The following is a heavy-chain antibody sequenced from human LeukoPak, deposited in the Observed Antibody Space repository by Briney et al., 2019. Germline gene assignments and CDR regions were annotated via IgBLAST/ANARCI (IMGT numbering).Heavy chain of an antibody. Sequence: GGSLRLSCAASGFTCSNYWLTWVRQAPGQGLEWVANIKQDGSEKHYVVSVKGRFTISRDNAKNSLYLQMNSLRAEDTAVYYCARDRQIAYWGQGTLVTVSS. CDR2: IKQDGSEK. CDR1: GFTCSNYW. V-gene: IGHV3-7*01. J-gene: IGHJ4*02. CDR3: ARDRQIAY.